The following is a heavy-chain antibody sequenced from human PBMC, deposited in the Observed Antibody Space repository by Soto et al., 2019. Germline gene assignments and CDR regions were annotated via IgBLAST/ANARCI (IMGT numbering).Heavy chain of an antibody. Sequence: SETLSLTCTVSGGSISSSSYYWGWLRQPPGKGLEWIGSIYYSGSTYYNPSLKSRVTISVYTSKNQFSLKMRFVTAADTAVYYCARHVLGYYDSSGYYFDYWGQGTLVTVSS. V-gene: IGHV4-39*01. CDR3: ARHVLGYYDSSGYYFDY. CDR1: GGSISSSSYY. J-gene: IGHJ4*02. D-gene: IGHD3-22*01. CDR2: IYYSGST.